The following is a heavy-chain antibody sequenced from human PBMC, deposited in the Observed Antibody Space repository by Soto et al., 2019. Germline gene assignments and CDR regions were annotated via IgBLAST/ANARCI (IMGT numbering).Heavy chain of an antibody. Sequence: SETLSLTCTVSGVSISSEDYYWTWIRQPPGKGLEWVGYIHYSGSTYYNASLKSRVTIPIDTSKSQFSLRLNSVTAADTAVYFCARGVGNSRGTSFDSWGQGALVTVSS. CDR2: IHYSGST. V-gene: IGHV4-30-4*01. D-gene: IGHD3-22*01. J-gene: IGHJ4*02. CDR1: GVSISSEDYY. CDR3: ARGVGNSRGTSFDS.